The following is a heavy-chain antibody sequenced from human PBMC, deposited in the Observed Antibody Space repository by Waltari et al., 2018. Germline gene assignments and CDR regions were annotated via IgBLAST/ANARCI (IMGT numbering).Heavy chain of an antibody. CDR3: ARTSYYYDSSGSIRGYYYYYMDV. CDR2: IYYSGST. CDR1: GGSISSYY. V-gene: IGHV4-59*01. J-gene: IGHJ6*03. D-gene: IGHD3-22*01. Sequence: QVQLQESGPGLVKPSETLSLTCTVSGGSISSYYWSWIRQPPGKGLEWIGYIYYSGSTNYNPSLKRRVTISVDTSKNQFSLKLSSVTAADTAVYYCARTSYYYDSSGSIRGYYYYYMDVWGKGTTVTVSS.